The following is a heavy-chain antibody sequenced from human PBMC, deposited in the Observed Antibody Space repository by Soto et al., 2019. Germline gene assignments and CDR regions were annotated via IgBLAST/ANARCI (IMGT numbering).Heavy chain of an antibody. CDR2: IYYSGST. J-gene: IGHJ5*02. CDR1: GGSISSGGYY. V-gene: IGHV4-31*03. CDR3: AIGNYDSSGYFDP. Sequence: SETLSLTCTVSGGSISSGGYYWSWIRQHPGKGLEWIGYIYYSGSTYYNPSLKSRVTISVDTSKNQFSLKLSSVTAADTAVYYCAIGNYDSSGYFDPGGQGTLVTVTS. D-gene: IGHD3-22*01.